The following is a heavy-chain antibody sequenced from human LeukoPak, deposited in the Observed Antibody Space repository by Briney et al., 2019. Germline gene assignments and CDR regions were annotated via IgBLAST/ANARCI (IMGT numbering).Heavy chain of an antibody. V-gene: IGHV3-48*02. J-gene: IGHJ4*02. Sequence: GGSLRLSCATSGFTFSAYSMIWVRQTPGKGLECLSYITSSSDSIHYADSVRGRFTVSRDNAKNSLYLQMNSLRDEDTAVYYCARDPGYSRPSSYGYFDHWGQGILVTVSS. D-gene: IGHD1-26*01. CDR1: GFTFSAYS. CDR3: ARDPGYSRPSSYGYFDH. CDR2: ITSSSDSI.